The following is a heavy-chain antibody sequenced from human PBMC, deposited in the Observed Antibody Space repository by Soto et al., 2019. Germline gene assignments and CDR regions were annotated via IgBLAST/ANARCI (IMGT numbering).Heavy chain of an antibody. D-gene: IGHD3-10*01. Sequence: ASVKVSCKASGDTFSSYAISWVRQAPGQGLEWMGGIIPIFGTANYAQKFQGRVTITADESTSTAYMELSSLRSEDTAVYYCASLGTRLYYYYYYMDVWGKGTTVTVSS. V-gene: IGHV1-69*13. CDR2: IIPIFGTA. CDR3: ASLGTRLYYYYYYMDV. CDR1: GDTFSSYA. J-gene: IGHJ6*03.